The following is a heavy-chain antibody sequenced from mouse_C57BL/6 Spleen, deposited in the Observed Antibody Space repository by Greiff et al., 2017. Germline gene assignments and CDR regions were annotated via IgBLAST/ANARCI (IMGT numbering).Heavy chain of an antibody. CDR3: ARGDYDGAWFAY. CDR2: IFPGSGNT. Sequence: QVQLQQSGAELVRPGASVKLSCKASGYTFTDYYINWVKQRPGQGLEWIARIFPGSGNTNYNEKFKGKATLTAEKSSSTAYMQLSSLTSEDSAVYFCARGDYDGAWFAYWGQGTLVTVSA. D-gene: IGHD2-4*01. J-gene: IGHJ3*01. V-gene: IGHV1-76*01. CDR1: GYTFTDYY.